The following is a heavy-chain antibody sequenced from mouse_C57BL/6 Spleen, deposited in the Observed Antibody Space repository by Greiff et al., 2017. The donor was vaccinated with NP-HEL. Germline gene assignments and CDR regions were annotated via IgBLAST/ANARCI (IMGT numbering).Heavy chain of an antibody. Sequence: EVQGVESGGDLVKPGGSLKLSCAASGFTFSSYGMSWVRQTPDKRLEWVATISSGGSYTYYPDSVKGRFTISRDNAKNTLYLQMSSLKSEDTAMYYCARRDSGSSFPFDYWGQGTTLTVSS. CDR2: ISSGGSYT. CDR3: ARRDSGSSFPFDY. J-gene: IGHJ2*01. CDR1: GFTFSSYG. V-gene: IGHV5-6*01. D-gene: IGHD1-1*01.